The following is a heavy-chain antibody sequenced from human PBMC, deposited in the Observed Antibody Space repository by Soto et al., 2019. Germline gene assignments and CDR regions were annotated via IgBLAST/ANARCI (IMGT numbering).Heavy chain of an antibody. Sequence: GGSLRLSCAASGFTFSSYAMSWVRQAPGKGLEWVSAISGSGGSTYYADSVKGRFTISRVNSKNTLYLQMKSLRAEDTAVYYCAKPRLLTGDQGAFDIWGQGTMVTVSS. CDR2: ISGSGGST. J-gene: IGHJ3*02. V-gene: IGHV3-23*01. D-gene: IGHD7-27*01. CDR3: AKPRLLTGDQGAFDI. CDR1: GFTFSSYA.